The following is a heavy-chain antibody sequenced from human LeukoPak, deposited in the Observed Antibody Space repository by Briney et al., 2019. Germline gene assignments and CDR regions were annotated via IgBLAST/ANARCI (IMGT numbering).Heavy chain of an antibody. J-gene: IGHJ4*02. V-gene: IGHV3-53*01. Sequence: GGSLRLSCAASGFTVRSNYMSWVRQAPGKGLEWVSVIYSGGNTYYADSVKGRFTISRDNSKNTLYLQMNSLRAEDTAVYYCAGAATPYYFDYWGQGTLVTVAS. CDR1: GFTVRSNY. CDR2: IYSGGNT. CDR3: AGAATPYYFDY.